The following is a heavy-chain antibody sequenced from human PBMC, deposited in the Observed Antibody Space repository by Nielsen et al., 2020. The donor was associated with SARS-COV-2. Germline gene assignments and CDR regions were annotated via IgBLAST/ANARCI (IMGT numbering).Heavy chain of an antibody. CDR1: GGSISSYY. CDR3: ARGHYDHVWRGRFDP. D-gene: IGHD3-16*01. J-gene: IGHJ5*02. V-gene: IGHV4-34*01. Sequence: SETLSLTCTVSGGSISSYYWSWIRQPPGKGLEWIGEINHSGSTNYNPSLKSRVTISVDTSKNQFSLKLRSVTAADTAVYYCARGHYDHVWRGRFDPWGQGTLVTVSS. CDR2: INHSGST.